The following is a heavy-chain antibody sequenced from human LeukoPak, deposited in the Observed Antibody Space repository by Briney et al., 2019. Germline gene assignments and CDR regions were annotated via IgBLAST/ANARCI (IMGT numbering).Heavy chain of an antibody. D-gene: IGHD6-6*01. CDR3: ARVISTSSFVFDY. Sequence: GVSLRLSCAASGFTFTNYAMSWVRQAPGEGLEWVSAISGSGGSTYYADSVKGRFTIYRDSSTRTLYLQMNSLRVEDTAVYFCARVISTSSFVFDYWGQGTLVTVSP. CDR1: GFTFTNYA. CDR2: ISGSGGST. J-gene: IGHJ4*02. V-gene: IGHV3-23*01.